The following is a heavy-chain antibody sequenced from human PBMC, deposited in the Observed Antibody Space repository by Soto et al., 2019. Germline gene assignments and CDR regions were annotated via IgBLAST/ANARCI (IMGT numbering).Heavy chain of an antibody. V-gene: IGHV1-18*01. CDR2: ISAYNGNT. CDR3: ASFFNSGSYPTYYYYGMDV. CDR1: GYTFTSYG. J-gene: IGHJ6*02. Sequence: QVQLVQSGAEVKKPGASVKVSCKASGYTFTSYGISWVRQAPGQGLEWMGWISAYNGNTNYAQKLQGRVTMTTDTPTSTAYMELRSLRSDDTAVYYCASFFNSGSYPTYYYYGMDVWGQGTTVTVSS. D-gene: IGHD1-26*01.